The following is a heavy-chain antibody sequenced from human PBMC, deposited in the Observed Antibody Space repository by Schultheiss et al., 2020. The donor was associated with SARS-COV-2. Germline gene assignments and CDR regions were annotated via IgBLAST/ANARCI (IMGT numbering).Heavy chain of an antibody. J-gene: IGHJ3*02. D-gene: IGHD5-24*01. V-gene: IGHV4-4*07. CDR1: GGSISSYY. Sequence: SQTLSLTCTVSGGSISSYYWSWIRQPAGKGLEWIGRFFTSGSTDYIPSLKSRLTISVDTSKNQFSLKLSSLTAADTAVYYCARGRDGNNGDDSFDIWGQGTMVTVSS. CDR3: ARGRDGNNGDDSFDI. CDR2: FFTSGST.